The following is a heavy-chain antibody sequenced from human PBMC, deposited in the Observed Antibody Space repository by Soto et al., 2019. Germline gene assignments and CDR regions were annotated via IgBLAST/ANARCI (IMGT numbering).Heavy chain of an antibody. D-gene: IGHD6-13*01. V-gene: IGHV3-11*05. CDR2: ISSSSSYT. CDR1: GFTFSDYY. CDR3: ARTIAAAGGRRYFDL. Sequence: QVQLVESGGGLVKPGGSLRLSCAASGFTFSDYYMSWIRQAPGKGLEWVSYISSSSSYTNYADSVKGRFTISRDNAKNSLYLQMNSLRAEDTAVYYCARTIAAAGGRRYFDLWRRGTLVTVSS. J-gene: IGHJ2*01.